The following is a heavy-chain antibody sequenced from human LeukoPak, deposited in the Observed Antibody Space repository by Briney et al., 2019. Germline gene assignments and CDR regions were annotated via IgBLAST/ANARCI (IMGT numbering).Heavy chain of an antibody. D-gene: IGHD5-12*01. CDR3: ARDRGYEGFFDY. Sequence: GESLKISCKGSGYSFTSYWIGWVRQMPGKGLEWMGIIYPGDSDTRYSPSFQGQVTISADKSISTAYLQWSSLRSEDTAVYYCARDRGYEGFFDYWGQGTLVTVSS. V-gene: IGHV5-51*01. J-gene: IGHJ4*02. CDR2: IYPGDSDT. CDR1: GYSFTSYW.